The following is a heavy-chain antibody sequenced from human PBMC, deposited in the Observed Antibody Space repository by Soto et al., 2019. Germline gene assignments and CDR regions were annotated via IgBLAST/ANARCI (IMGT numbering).Heavy chain of an antibody. CDR1: GGTFSSLD. J-gene: IGHJ6*02. V-gene: IGHV1-69*06. CDR2: IIPISETT. Sequence: SVKVSCKASGGTFSSLDTNWVRQAPGQGLEWMGGIIPISETTNYAQIFQGRVSIVADISTSTAYMELSRLRSEDTAVYYCARALLSHSYDSGGYDSYFHAMDVWGQGTPVTVSS. D-gene: IGHD3-22*01. CDR3: ARALLSHSYDSGGYDSYFHAMDV.